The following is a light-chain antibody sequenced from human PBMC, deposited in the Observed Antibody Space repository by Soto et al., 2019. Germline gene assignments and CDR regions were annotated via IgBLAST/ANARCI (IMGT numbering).Light chain of an antibody. J-gene: IGKJ1*01. CDR3: QQYHNWPT. Sequence: ETVMTHSPSTLSVSPGERATLSCRASQSVTSNLAWYQQKPGQAPRLLIYGTSTRATGIPARFSGSGSGTEFTLTISSLQSEDFAVYYCQQYHNWPTFGQGTKV. V-gene: IGKV3-15*01. CDR1: QSVTSN. CDR2: GTS.